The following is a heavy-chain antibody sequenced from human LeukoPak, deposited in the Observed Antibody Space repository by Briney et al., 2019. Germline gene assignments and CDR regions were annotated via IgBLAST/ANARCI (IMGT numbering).Heavy chain of an antibody. CDR1: GFTFSTYA. CDR2: VSGSGGST. CDR3: AKAWQWELDAFDI. V-gene: IGHV3-23*01. Sequence: GGSLRLSCAASGFTFSTYAMSWVRQPPGKGLEWVSTVSGSGGSTYYADSVKGRFTISRDNSKNTLYLQMNSLRAEDTAVYYCAKAWQWELDAFDIWGQGTMVTVSS. D-gene: IGHD1-26*01. J-gene: IGHJ3*02.